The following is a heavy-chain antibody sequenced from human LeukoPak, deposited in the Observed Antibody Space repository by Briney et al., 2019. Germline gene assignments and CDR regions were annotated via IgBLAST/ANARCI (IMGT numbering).Heavy chain of an antibody. D-gene: IGHD3-10*01. V-gene: IGHV3-30*18. CDR1: GFTFSSYG. Sequence: GGSLRLSCAASGFTFSSYGMHWVRQAPGKGLEWVAVISYDGSNKYYADSVKGRFTISRDNSENTLYLQMNSLRAEDTAVYYCAKDYGLPSGMDVWGQGTTVTVSS. CDR3: AKDYGLPSGMDV. J-gene: IGHJ6*02. CDR2: ISYDGSNK.